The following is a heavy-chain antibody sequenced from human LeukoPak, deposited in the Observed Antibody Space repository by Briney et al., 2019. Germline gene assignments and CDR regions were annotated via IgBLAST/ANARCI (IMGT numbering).Heavy chain of an antibody. CDR2: ISNSGSTI. CDR1: GFTFSDYY. CDR3: AREHTSGTYYIDY. V-gene: IGHV3-11*01. J-gene: IGHJ4*02. D-gene: IGHD1-26*01. Sequence: PGRSLRLSCAASGFTFSDYYMTWIRQAPGKGLEWVSYISNSGSTIYYADSVKGRITISRDNGKNSLYLQMNSLRAEDTAVYYCAREHTSGTYYIDYWGQGTLVTVPS.